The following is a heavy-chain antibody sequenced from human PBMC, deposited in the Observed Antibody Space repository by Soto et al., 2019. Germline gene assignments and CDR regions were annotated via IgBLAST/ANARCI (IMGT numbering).Heavy chain of an antibody. Sequence: PGGSLRLSCAASGFSFSSYGMHWVRQAPDKGLEWVAAISHDGSSKYYADSVKGRFTISRDNSKNTQYLQMSSLRADDTAVYYCVKGEYYYDSSGYYPFDYWGQGTLVTVSS. D-gene: IGHD3-22*01. V-gene: IGHV3-30*18. J-gene: IGHJ4*02. CDR1: GFSFSSYG. CDR2: ISHDGSSK. CDR3: VKGEYYYDSSGYYPFDY.